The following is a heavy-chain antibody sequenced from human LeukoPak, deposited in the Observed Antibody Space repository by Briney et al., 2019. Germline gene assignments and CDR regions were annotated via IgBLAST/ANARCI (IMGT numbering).Heavy chain of an antibody. D-gene: IGHD1-14*01. CDR1: GFTLNSYL. Sequence: GGSLRLSCAASGFTLNSYLMSWVRQAPGRGPEWVANIKKDGGEENYLDSVKGRFTVSRDNAKNSLYLQMNSLRGEDTAIYYCARSNPNRNALDLWGQGTMVTISS. CDR3: ARSNPNRNALDL. V-gene: IGHV3-7*01. CDR2: IKKDGGEE. J-gene: IGHJ3*01.